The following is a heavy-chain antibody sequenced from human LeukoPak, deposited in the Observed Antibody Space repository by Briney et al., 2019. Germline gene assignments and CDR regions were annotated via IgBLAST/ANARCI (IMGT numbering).Heavy chain of an antibody. CDR2: IYYSGST. V-gene: IGHV4-61*01. D-gene: IGHD2-15*01. CDR3: ASSSYCSGGSCYSENAFDI. J-gene: IGHJ3*02. CDR1: GGSVSSGSYY. Sequence: PSETLSLTCTVSGGSVSSGSYYWSWIRQPPGKGLEWIGYIYYSGSTNYNPSLKSRVTISVDTSKNQFSLKLSSVTAADTAVHYCASSSYCSGGSCYSENAFDIWGQGTMVTVSS.